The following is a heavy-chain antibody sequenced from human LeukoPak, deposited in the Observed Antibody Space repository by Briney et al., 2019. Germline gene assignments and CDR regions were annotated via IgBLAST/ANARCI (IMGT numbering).Heavy chain of an antibody. Sequence: GGSLRPSCAASGFPFSTYLMTWVRQAPGKGLEWVANIKQDGTEKYYVDSVKGRFSISRDNANNSLYLQMNSLRAEDTAVYYCASERPSSSWYDYWGQGTLVTVSS. V-gene: IGHV3-7*01. CDR3: ASERPSSSWYDY. CDR2: IKQDGTEK. D-gene: IGHD6-13*01. J-gene: IGHJ4*02. CDR1: GFPFSTYL.